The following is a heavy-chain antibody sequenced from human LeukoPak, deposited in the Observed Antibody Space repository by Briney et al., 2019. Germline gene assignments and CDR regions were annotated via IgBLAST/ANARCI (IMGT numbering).Heavy chain of an antibody. J-gene: IGHJ6*02. V-gene: IGHV3-11*01. Sequence: GGSLRLSCAASGFTFSDYHMSWIRQAPGKGLEWLSYITSSGSTIYYADSMKGRFTISRDNAKNSLCLQMNSLRPDDTAVYFCARDGTRYCSSKSCFSAYSYYGMDVWGQGTTVTVSS. CDR1: GFTFSDYH. D-gene: IGHD2-2*01. CDR2: ITSSGSTI. CDR3: ARDGTRYCSSKSCFSAYSYYGMDV.